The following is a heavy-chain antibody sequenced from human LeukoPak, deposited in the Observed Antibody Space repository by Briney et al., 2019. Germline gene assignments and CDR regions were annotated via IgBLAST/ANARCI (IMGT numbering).Heavy chain of an antibody. Sequence: GGSLRLSCAASGFTFSSYWMSWVRQAPGKGLEWVANIKQDGSEKYYVDSVKGRFTISRDNAKNSMYLQMNSLRVEDTAVYYCATGGNLVGAKGFDYWGQGALVTVSS. D-gene: IGHD1-26*01. CDR1: GFTFSSYW. V-gene: IGHV3-7*03. CDR3: ATGGNLVGAKGFDY. CDR2: IKQDGSEK. J-gene: IGHJ4*02.